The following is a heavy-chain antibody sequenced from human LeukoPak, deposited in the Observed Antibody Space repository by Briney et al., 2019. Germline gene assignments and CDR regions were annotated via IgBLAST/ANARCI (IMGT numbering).Heavy chain of an antibody. D-gene: IGHD3-16*02. CDR3: ARGVMITFGGVIVAYNDY. J-gene: IGHJ4*02. V-gene: IGHV3-48*03. CDR1: GFTFSSYE. CDR2: IGRSGTTR. Sequence: PGGSLRLSCAASGFTFSSYEMNWVRQAPGKGLEWVSYIGRSGTTRYSADSVKGRFTISRDNAKNSLYLQMNSLRSEDTAVYYCARGVMITFGGVIVAYNDYWGQGTLVTVSS.